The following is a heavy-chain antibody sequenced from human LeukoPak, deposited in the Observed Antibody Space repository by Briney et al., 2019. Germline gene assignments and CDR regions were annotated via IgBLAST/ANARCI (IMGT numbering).Heavy chain of an antibody. CDR2: ISSSSSYI. CDR3: ARSLDLNIVVVTAIDY. J-gene: IGHJ4*02. D-gene: IGHD2-21*02. V-gene: IGHV3-21*01. CDR1: GFPFSSYR. Sequence: GGSLRLSCSASGFPFSSYRMNWVRQAPGKGLEWVSSISSSSSYIYYADSVEGRFTISRDNAKNSLYLQMNSLRAEDTAVYYCARSLDLNIVVVTAIDYWGQGTLVTVSS.